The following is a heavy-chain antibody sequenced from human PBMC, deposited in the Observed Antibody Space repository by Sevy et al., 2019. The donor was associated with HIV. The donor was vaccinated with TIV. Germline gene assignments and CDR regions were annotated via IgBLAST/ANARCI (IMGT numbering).Heavy chain of an antibody. D-gene: IGHD6-19*01. CDR3: ARDSIAVAGGTN. V-gene: IGHV4-31*03. Sequence: SETLSLTCTVSGGPISSGGYYWSWIRQHPGKGLEWIGYIYYSGSTYYNPSLKSRVTISVDTSKNQFSLKLSSVTAADTAVYYCARDSIAVAGGTNWGQGTLVTVSS. CDR1: GGPISSGGYY. J-gene: IGHJ4*02. CDR2: IYYSGST.